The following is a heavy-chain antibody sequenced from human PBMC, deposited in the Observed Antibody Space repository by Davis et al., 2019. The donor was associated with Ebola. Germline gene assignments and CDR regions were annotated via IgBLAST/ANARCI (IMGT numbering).Heavy chain of an antibody. V-gene: IGHV3-9*01. Sequence: SLKISCAASGFTFDDHAMHWVWQASGKGLEWVSGISWNSCSIGYADSVKGRFTISRDNAKNSLYLQMNSLRDEDTAVYYCAREPPSDPDAFDIWGQGTMVTVSS. D-gene: IGHD2-21*02. CDR3: AREPPSDPDAFDI. CDR1: GFTFDDHA. J-gene: IGHJ3*02. CDR2: ISWNSCSI.